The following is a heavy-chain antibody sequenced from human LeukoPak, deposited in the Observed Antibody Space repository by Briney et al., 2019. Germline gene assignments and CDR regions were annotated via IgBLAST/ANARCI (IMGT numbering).Heavy chain of an antibody. CDR3: ARASGSYDY. CDR2: ISHDGTVT. CDR1: GFTFSSYG. J-gene: IGHJ4*02. Sequence: GRSLRLSCEASGFTFSSYGMQWVRQAPGMGPEWVSVISHDGTVTHYADSVKGRFTISRDSSTNTLYLQMDSLRAEDTAVYYCARASGSYDYWGQGTLATVSS. D-gene: IGHD1-26*01. V-gene: IGHV3-33*05.